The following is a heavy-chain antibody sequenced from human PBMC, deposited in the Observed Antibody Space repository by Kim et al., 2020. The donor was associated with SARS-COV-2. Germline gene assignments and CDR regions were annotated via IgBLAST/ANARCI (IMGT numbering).Heavy chain of an antibody. CDR1: GVTCSSYV. CDR2: IWYDGRNK. D-gene: IGHD3-3*01. CDR3: ARDPRDNYDFWSGYANYYYYGMDV. V-gene: IGHV3-33*08. J-gene: IGHJ6*02. Sequence: GGSLRLSCAASGVTCSSYVGGWVRPAPGPGLEWVAVIWYDGRNKYYADSVKGRFTISRDNSKNTLYLQMNSLRAEDTAVYYCARDPRDNYDFWSGYANYYYYGMDVWGQGTTVTVSS.